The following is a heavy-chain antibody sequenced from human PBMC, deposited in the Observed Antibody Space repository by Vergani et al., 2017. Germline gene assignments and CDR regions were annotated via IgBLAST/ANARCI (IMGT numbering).Heavy chain of an antibody. CDR3: ARAGYCSSTSCYRHYMDV. CDR2: IYYSGST. Sequence: QVQLQESGPGLVKPSQTLSLTCTVSGGSLSSGDYYWSWIRQPPGKGLEWIGYIYYSGSTYYNPSLKSRVTISVDTSKTQFSLKLSSVTAADTAVYYCARAGYCSSTSCYRHYMDVWSKGTSVTVSS. V-gene: IGHV4-30-4*01. D-gene: IGHD2-2*02. CDR1: GGSLSSGDYY. J-gene: IGHJ6*03.